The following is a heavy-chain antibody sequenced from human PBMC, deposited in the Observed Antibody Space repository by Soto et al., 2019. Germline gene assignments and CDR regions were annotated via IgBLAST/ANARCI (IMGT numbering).Heavy chain of an antibody. CDR3: ARQAAAPGIDLWFDP. Sequence: SETLSLTCNVSGGSISSSRSYWAWFRQPPGKELEWIANIFYAGNTYYNPSPKSRVTVSVDTSKNQFSLKLDSVTAADTAVYYCARQAAAPGIDLWFDPWGQGTLVTVSS. V-gene: IGHV4-39*01. J-gene: IGHJ5*02. CDR1: GGSISSSRSY. D-gene: IGHD6-13*01. CDR2: IFYAGNT.